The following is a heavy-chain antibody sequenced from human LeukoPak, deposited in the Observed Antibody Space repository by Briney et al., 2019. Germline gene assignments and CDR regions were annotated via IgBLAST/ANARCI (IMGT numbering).Heavy chain of an antibody. CDR1: GFTFDDYT. J-gene: IGHJ3*02. V-gene: IGHV3-43*01. D-gene: IGHD2-21*02. CDR2: TSWDGGST. CDR3: AKGGGGDWEEPSDAFDI. Sequence: GGSLRLSCAASGFTFDDYTMPWVRQAPGKGLEWVSLTSWDGGSTYYADSVKGRFTISRDNSKNSLYLQMNSLRTEDTALYYCAKGGGGDWEEPSDAFDIWGQGTMVTVSS.